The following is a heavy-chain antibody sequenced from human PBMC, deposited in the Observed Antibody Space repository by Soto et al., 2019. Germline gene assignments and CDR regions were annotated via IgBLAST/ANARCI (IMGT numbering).Heavy chain of an antibody. J-gene: IGHJ6*03. CDR1: GFTFSDYY. CDR3: ARDRAFYGSGFSVGVGWYYYYMDV. CDR2: ISSSGSTI. Sequence: GGSLRLSCAASGFTFSDYYMSWIRQAPGKGLEWVSYISSSGSTIYYADSVKGRFTISRDNAKNSLYLQMNSLRAEDTAVYYCARDRAFYGSGFSVGVGWYYYYMDVWGQGTMVTVSS. D-gene: IGHD3-10*01. V-gene: IGHV3-11*01.